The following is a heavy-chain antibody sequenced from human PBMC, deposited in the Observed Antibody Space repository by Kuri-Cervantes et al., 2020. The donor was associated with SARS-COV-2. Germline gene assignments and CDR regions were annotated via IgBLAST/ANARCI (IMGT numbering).Heavy chain of an antibody. V-gene: IGHV1-8*03. CDR2: MNPNSGNT. Sequence: ASVKVSCKASGYTFTSYDINWVRQATGQGLEWVGWMNPNSGNTGYAQKFQGRVTITRNTSISTAYMELSSLRSEDTAVYYCARATHYDSSGYYYSFDYWGQGTLVTVSS. CDR1: GYTFTSYD. CDR3: ARATHYDSSGYYYSFDY. D-gene: IGHD3-22*01. J-gene: IGHJ4*02.